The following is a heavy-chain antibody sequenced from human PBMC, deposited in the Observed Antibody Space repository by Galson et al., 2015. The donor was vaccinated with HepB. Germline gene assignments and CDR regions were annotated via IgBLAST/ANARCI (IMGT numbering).Heavy chain of an antibody. V-gene: IGHV3-30*04. CDR1: GFTFSSYA. CDR3: ARVRTSGPNDY. D-gene: IGHD3/OR15-3a*01. J-gene: IGHJ4*02. Sequence: SLRLSCAASGFTFSSYAMHWVRQAPGKGLEWVAVISYDGSNKYYADSVKGRFTISRDNSKNTLYLQMNSLRAEDTAVYYCARVRTSGPNDYRGQGTLVTVSS. CDR2: ISYDGSNK.